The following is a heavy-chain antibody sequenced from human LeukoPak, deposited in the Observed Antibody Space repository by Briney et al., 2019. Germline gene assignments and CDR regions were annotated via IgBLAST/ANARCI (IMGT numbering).Heavy chain of an antibody. J-gene: IGHJ4*02. CDR2: IDQDGTEK. V-gene: IGHV3-7*01. CDR3: ARDWSSGWSDDGFDY. Sequence: GGSLRLSCAASRFTFSSSFMGWVRQAPGKGLEWVANIDQDGTEKYYVDSVKGRFTISRDNAKNSLYLQMNSLRAEDTAVYYCARDWSSGWSDDGFDYWGQGTLVTVSS. CDR1: RFTFSSSF. D-gene: IGHD6-19*01.